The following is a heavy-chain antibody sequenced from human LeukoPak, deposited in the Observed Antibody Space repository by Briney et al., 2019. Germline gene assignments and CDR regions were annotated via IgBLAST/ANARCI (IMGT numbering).Heavy chain of an antibody. CDR2: INPSGGGT. V-gene: IGHV1-46*01. J-gene: IGHJ5*02. CDR1: GYTFTSYY. Sequence: ASVKVSCKASGYTFTSYYMHWVRQAPGQGLEWMGIINPSGGGTSYAQKFQGRVTMTRDMSTSTVYMELSSLRSEDTAVYYCARGVVGYYDSSGYENWFDPWGQGTLVTVSS. CDR3: ARGVVGYYDSSGYENWFDP. D-gene: IGHD3-22*01.